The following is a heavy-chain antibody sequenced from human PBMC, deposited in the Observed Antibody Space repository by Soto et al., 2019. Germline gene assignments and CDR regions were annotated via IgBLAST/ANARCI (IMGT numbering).Heavy chain of an antibody. CDR2: LSSDGFGA. J-gene: IGHJ4*02. CDR1: GFSLSPYW. D-gene: IGHD3-16*01. V-gene: IGHV3-74*03. CDR3: ARDLGGPDY. Sequence: TGGSLRLSCAASGFSLSPYWMHWVRQVPGRGLEWVARLSSDGFGAAYADSVKGRFFISRGIARNTLSLQMNSLRADDTAVYYCARDLGGPDYWGRGTSVTVSS.